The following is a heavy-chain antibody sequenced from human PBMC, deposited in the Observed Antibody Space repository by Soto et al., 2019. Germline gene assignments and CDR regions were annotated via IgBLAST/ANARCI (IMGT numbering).Heavy chain of an antibody. CDR3: AKGPEQLVHGVFDY. CDR1: GFTLSSCV. D-gene: IGHD6-6*01. J-gene: IGHJ4*02. V-gene: IGHV3-23*01. CDR2: IDVGGGGT. Sequence: GGSLRLSCAASGFTLSSCVMSWVRQAPGKGLEWVSGIDVGGGGTYYADSVKGRFTISRDNSKNTLYLQMNSLRADDTAVYYCAKGPEQLVHGVFDYWGQGTLVTVSS.